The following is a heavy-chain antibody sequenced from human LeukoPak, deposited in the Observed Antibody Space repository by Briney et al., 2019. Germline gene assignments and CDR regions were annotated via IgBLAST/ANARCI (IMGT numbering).Heavy chain of an antibody. J-gene: IGHJ4*02. V-gene: IGHV7-4-1*02. D-gene: IGHD6-6*01. CDR2: INTNTGNP. Sequence: ASVKVSCKASGYTFTSYAMNWVRQVPGQGLEWMGWINTNTGNPTYAQGFTGRFVFSLDTSVSTAYLQISSLKAEDTAVYYCAREGGLYSSSSSWGLFDYWGQGTLVTVSS. CDR1: GYTFTSYA. CDR3: AREGGLYSSSSSWGLFDY.